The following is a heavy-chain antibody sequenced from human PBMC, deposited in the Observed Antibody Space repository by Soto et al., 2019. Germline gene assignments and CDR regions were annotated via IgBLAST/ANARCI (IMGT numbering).Heavy chain of an antibody. Sequence: GGSLRLSCAASGFTFTVYWMNWVRQAPGKGLEWVASVKYDGSEKSYVDSVKGRFTISRDNAKNSLSLQMSSLRAEDSALYFCARGGLYYFGYWGQGTLVTVSS. D-gene: IGHD3-10*01. CDR3: ARGGLYYFGY. CDR1: GFTFTVYW. V-gene: IGHV3-7*01. CDR2: VKYDGSEK. J-gene: IGHJ4*02.